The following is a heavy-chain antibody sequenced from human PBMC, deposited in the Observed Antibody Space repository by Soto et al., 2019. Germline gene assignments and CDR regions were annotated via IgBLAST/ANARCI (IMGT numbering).Heavy chain of an antibody. CDR1: GFTFSSYG. CDR3: ARDGVVKTGFGKDY. Sequence: SGGSLRLSCAASGFTFSSYGMHWVRQAPGKGLEWVAFIWHDGGNKFYAESVKGRFTISRDNSKKTLYLQTTSLSAEDTAMYYCARDGVVKTGFGKDYWGQGTLVTVSS. D-gene: IGHD3-16*01. V-gene: IGHV3-33*01. CDR2: IWHDGGNK. J-gene: IGHJ4*02.